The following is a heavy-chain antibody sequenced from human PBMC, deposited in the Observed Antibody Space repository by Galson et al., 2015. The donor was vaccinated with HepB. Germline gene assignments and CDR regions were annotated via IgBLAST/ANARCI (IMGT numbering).Heavy chain of an antibody. Sequence: SLRLPCAASGFLFSSHWMTWVRQAPGKGLEWVANIRQDGSEKNYVDSVKGRFTISRDNAKNSLFLQMNSLRAEDTAVFYCVRGDRGGDWGQGTLVIVSS. J-gene: IGHJ1*01. V-gene: IGHV3-7*01. CDR2: IRQDGSEK. D-gene: IGHD2-21*01. CDR3: VRGDRGGD. CDR1: GFLFSSHW.